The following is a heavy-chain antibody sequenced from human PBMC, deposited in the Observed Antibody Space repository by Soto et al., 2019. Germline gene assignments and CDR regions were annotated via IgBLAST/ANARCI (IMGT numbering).Heavy chain of an antibody. V-gene: IGHV3-33*01. J-gene: IGHJ3*02. CDR2: IWYDGSNK. CDR3: ARDSAYIVVVVASDAFDI. CDR1: GFTFSSYG. D-gene: IGHD2-15*01. Sequence: PGGSLRLSCAASGFTFSSYGMHWVRQAPGKGLEWVAVIWYDGSNKYYADSVKGRFTISRDNSKNTLYLQMNSLRAEDTAVYYCARDSAYIVVVVASDAFDIRGQGTMVTVSS.